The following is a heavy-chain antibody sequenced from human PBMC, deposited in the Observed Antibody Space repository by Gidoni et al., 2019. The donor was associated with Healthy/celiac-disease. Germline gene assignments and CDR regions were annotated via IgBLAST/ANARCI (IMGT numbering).Heavy chain of an antibody. CDR3: ARDKDFGSSWYPGYYYGMDV. CDR1: GYTFTSYG. CDR2: ISAYNGNT. D-gene: IGHD6-13*01. V-gene: IGHV1-18*01. Sequence: QVQLVQSGAEVKKPGASVKVSCKASGYTFTSYGIRWVRQAPGQGLEWMGWISAYNGNTNYAQKLQGRVTMTTDTSTSTAYMELRSLRSDDTAVYYCARDKDFGSSWYPGYYYGMDVWGQGTTVTVSS. J-gene: IGHJ6*02.